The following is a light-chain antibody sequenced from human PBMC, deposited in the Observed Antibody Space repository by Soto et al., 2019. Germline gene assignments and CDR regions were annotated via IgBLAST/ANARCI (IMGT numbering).Light chain of an antibody. Sequence: QSVLTQPAPVSGAPGQSITISCTGTSSEVGGYNYVSWYQQHPGKAPKLMIYDVSDRPSGVSNRFSASKSGNTASLTISGLQAEDEADYYCCSYASSSTPWVFGTGTKVTVL. CDR1: SSEVGGYNY. J-gene: IGLJ1*01. CDR2: DVS. CDR3: CSYASSSTPWV. V-gene: IGLV2-14*03.